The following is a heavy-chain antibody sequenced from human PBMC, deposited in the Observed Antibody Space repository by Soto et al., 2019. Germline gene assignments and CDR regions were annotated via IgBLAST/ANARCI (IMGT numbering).Heavy chain of an antibody. CDR1: GFTFSSYG. CDR3: ARSLYSSSPLYYYYGMDV. J-gene: IGHJ6*02. D-gene: IGHD6-6*01. CDR2: ISSSSSYI. Sequence: PVGSLRLSCAASGFTFSSYGRSWIRQAPGKGLEWVSSISSSSSYIYYADSVKGRFTISRDNAKNSLYLQMNSLRAEDTAVYYCARSLYSSSPLYYYYGMDVWGQGTTVTV. V-gene: IGHV3-21*01.